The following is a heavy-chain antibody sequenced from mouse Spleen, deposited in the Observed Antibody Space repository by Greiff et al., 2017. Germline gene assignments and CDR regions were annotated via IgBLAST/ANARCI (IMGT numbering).Heavy chain of an antibody. CDR3: ARSERGSSSWFAY. D-gene: IGHD1-1*01. V-gene: IGHV1-18*01. CDR1: GYTFTDYN. CDR2: INPNNGGT. Sequence: VQLQQSGPELVKPGASVKIPCKASGYTFTDYNMDWVKQSHGKSLEWIGDINPNNGGTIYNQKFKGKATLTVDKSSSTAYMELRSLTSEDTAVYYCARSERGSSSWFAYWGQGTLVTVSA. J-gene: IGHJ3*01.